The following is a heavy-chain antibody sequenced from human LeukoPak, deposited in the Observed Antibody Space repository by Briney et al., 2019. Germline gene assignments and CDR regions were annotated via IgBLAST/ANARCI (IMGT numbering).Heavy chain of an antibody. Sequence: SETLSLTCTVSGGSISSSSYYWGWIRQPPGKGPEWIGSIYYSGSTYYNPSLKSRVTISVDTSKNQFSLKLSSVTAADTAVYYCARYLESGWPYYYYYMDVWGKGTTVTVSS. CDR2: IYYSGST. D-gene: IGHD6-19*01. CDR1: GGSISSSSYY. J-gene: IGHJ6*03. V-gene: IGHV4-39*07. CDR3: ARYLESGWPYYYYYMDV.